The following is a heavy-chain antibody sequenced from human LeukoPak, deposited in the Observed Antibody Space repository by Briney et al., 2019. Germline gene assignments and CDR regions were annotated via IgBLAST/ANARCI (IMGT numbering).Heavy chain of an antibody. CDR2: INPSGGST. D-gene: IGHD5-24*01. J-gene: IGHJ4*02. CDR3: ARVSREGMGY. V-gene: IGHV1-46*03. Sequence: ASVKVSCKASGYTFTSYYMHWVRQAPGQGLEWMGIINPSGGSTSYAQKFQGRVTMTRDTSTSTVYLELTSLKSEDTAVYYCARVSREGMGYWAQGTLVTVSS. CDR1: GYTFTSYY.